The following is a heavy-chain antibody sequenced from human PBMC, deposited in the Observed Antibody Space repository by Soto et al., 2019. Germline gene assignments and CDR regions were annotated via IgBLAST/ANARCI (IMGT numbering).Heavy chain of an antibody. D-gene: IGHD6-6*01. CDR3: ARAKYSTLPVYSYFDL. CDR1: GYTFTSYA. CDR2: INAGNGNT. Sequence: ASVKVSCKASGYTFTSYAMHSVRQSPGQRLERMGWINAGNGNTKYSQKFQGRVTITRATSASTAYMELSSLRSEDTVVYYCARAKYSTLPVYSYFDLWGRGTLVTVSS. J-gene: IGHJ2*01. V-gene: IGHV1-3*01.